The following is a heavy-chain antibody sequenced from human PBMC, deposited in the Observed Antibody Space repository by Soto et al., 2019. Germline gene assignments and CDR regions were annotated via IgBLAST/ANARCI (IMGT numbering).Heavy chain of an antibody. J-gene: IGHJ4*01. V-gene: IGHV6-1*01. CDR1: GDSVPSNSAA. CDR3: ATLSLYGLAVVNLYY. Sequence: SQTLSLTCAISGDSVPSNSAAWNWIRQSKSRGLEWLGRTYYRSKWYNDYAVSVKSRITINPDTSKNQFSLQLNSVTPEDTAVYYCATLSLYGLAVVNLYYRAQRTPDPVS. D-gene: IGHD6-19*01. CDR2: TYYRSKWYN.